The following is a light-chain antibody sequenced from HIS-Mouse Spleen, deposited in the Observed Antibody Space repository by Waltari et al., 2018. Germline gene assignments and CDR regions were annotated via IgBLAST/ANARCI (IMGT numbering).Light chain of an antibody. Sequence: SYVLTQPPSVSVAPGKTARIPCGGNNIGSNSVPWYQQKPGQAPVLVVYDDSDRPSGIPERFSGSNSGNTATLTISRVEAGDEADYYCQVWDSSSDHVVFGGGTKLTVL. CDR2: DDS. V-gene: IGLV3-21*03. CDR1: NIGSNS. CDR3: QVWDSSSDHVV. J-gene: IGLJ2*01.